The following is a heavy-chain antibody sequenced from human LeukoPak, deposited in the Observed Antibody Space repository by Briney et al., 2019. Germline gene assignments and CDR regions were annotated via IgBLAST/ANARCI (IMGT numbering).Heavy chain of an antibody. D-gene: IGHD5-24*01. V-gene: IGHV5-51*01. CDR2: IYPDDSDT. CDR1: GCSFTDYW. CDR3: ARPKEMATITGFDH. Sequence: GESLRISCKGSGCSFTDYWIGWVRQMPGKGLEWMGIIYPDDSDTRYSPSFQGQVTISADNSINTAYLQWSSLKSSDSAMYFCARPKEMATITGFDHWGQGTLVTVSS. J-gene: IGHJ4*02.